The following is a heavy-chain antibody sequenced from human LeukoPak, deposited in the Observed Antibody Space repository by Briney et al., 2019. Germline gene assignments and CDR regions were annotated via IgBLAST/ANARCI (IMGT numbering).Heavy chain of an antibody. V-gene: IGHV4-61*02. CDR3: ARDVPGIAAAGVY. D-gene: IGHD6-13*01. Sequence: SQTLSLTCTVSGGSVSSGSYYWNWIRQPAGKGLEWIGRIYTTGSTTGSTTYNPSLKSRVTMSIDTSRTHFSLELSSVTAADTAVYYCARDVPGIAAAGVYWGQGTLVTVSS. CDR1: GGSVSSGSYY. CDR2: IYTTGSTTGST. J-gene: IGHJ4*02.